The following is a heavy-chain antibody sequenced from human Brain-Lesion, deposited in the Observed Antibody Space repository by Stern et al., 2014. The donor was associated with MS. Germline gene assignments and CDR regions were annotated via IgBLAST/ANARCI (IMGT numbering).Heavy chain of an antibody. D-gene: IGHD2-2*01. Sequence: QVQLVQSGAEVKKPGASLKLSCKASGYTFNSYEITWGRQAHAHGLAWMRWMNPYSGNTGYAQKCKGRVSMTSDPSISTVYMELTSLTSDDTAVYFCARAVRNQLLSEYWGQGTLVTVSS. CDR3: ARAVRNQLLSEY. CDR2: MNPYSGNT. CDR1: GYTFNSYE. J-gene: IGHJ4*02. V-gene: IGHV1-8*01.